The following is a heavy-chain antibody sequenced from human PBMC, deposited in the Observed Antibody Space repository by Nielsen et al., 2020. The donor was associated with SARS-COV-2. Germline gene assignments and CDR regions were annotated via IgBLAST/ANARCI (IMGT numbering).Heavy chain of an antibody. J-gene: IGHJ6*02. CDR3: ARNRAGYEGYYDFWSGYSPAYYGMDV. V-gene: IGHV1-2*02. D-gene: IGHD3-3*01. CDR1: GYTFTGYY. Sequence: ASVKVSCKASGYTFTGYYMHWVRQAPGQGLEWMGWINPNSGGTNYAQKFQGRVTMTRDTSISTAYMELSSLRSEDTAVYYCARNRAGYEGYYDFWSGYSPAYYGMDVWGQGTTVTVSS. CDR2: INPNSGGT.